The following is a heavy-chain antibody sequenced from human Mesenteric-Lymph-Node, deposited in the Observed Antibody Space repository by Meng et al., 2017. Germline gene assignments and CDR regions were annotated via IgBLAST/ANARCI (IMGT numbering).Heavy chain of an antibody. CDR3: AGSKERGAAANGY. Sequence: ASVKVSCKASGYTFTSYDINWVRQDTGQGREWMGWMNTNSGNTGYAQKFQGRVTITRKTSISTAYKELSSLRSEDTAVYYCAGSKERGAAANGYWGQGTLVTVSS. CDR1: GYTFTSYD. D-gene: IGHD6-13*01. CDR2: MNTNSGNT. V-gene: IGHV1-8*03. J-gene: IGHJ4*02.